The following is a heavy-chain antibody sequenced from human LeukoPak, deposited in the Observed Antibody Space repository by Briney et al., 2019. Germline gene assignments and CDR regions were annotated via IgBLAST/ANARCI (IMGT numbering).Heavy chain of an antibody. J-gene: IGHJ4*02. V-gene: IGHV3-23*01. D-gene: IGHD6-13*01. Sequence: GGSLRLSCAASGFTFISYAMSWVRQAPGKGLEWISGISGSGGSTYYADSVKSRFTIYRDNSKNTLYLQMNSLRAEDTAIYYCAKTRQQLVVARPYYFDYWGQGTLVTVSS. CDR1: GFTFISYA. CDR2: ISGSGGST. CDR3: AKTRQQLVVARPYYFDY.